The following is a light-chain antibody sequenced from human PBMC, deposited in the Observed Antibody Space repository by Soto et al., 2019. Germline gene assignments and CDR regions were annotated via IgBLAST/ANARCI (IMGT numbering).Light chain of an antibody. CDR2: AAS. CDR3: QQSYSTPRT. CDR1: QSISSY. Sequence: DIQMTQSQSSLSASVGDRVTITCRASQSISSYLNWYQQKPGKAPKLLIYAASSLQSGVPSGFSGSGSGTDFTLTISSLHPEDFATYYCQQSYSTPRTLGQGTKVDIK. J-gene: IGKJ1*01. V-gene: IGKV1-39*01.